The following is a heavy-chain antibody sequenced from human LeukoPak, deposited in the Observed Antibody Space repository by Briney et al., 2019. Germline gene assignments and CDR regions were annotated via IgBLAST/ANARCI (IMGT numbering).Heavy chain of an antibody. D-gene: IGHD1-1*01. CDR3: ARVAKERVGGVYYFDY. V-gene: IGHV3-13*01. J-gene: IGHJ4*02. CDR1: GFTFSDYD. CDR2: IGTAGGT. Sequence: PGGSLRLSCAASGFTFSDYDMHWVRQATGKGLEWASAIGTAGGTYYTGSVKGRFTISRENAKNSLYLQMNSLRAGDTAVYYCARVAKERVGGVYYFDYWGQGTLVTVSS.